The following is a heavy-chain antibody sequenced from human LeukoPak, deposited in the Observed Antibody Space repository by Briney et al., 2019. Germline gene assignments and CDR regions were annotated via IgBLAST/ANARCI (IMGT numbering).Heavy chain of an antibody. CDR2: IYCSGST. D-gene: IGHD3-3*01. CDR3: ARDRWRYIVGVFIGIWFDP. Sequence: SETLSLTCTVSGYSISSCYYSGMLHPPPGEVLGRIGIIYCSGSTYYTPSLKSRVTISEDTSKNQFSLKLSSVTAADTAVYCCARDRWRYIVGVFIGIWFDPWGQGTLVTVSS. V-gene: IGHV4-38-2*02. CDR1: GYSISSCYY. J-gene: IGHJ5*02.